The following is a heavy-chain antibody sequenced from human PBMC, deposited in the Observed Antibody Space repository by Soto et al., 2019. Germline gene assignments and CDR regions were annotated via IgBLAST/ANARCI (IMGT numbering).Heavy chain of an antibody. J-gene: IGHJ5*02. Sequence: ASVKVSCKVSGYTLTELSMHWVRQAPGKGLEWMGGFDPEDGETIYAQKFQGRVTMTEDTSTDTAYMELSSLRSEDTAVYYCATGGGNVVVVGFSNWFDPWGQGTLVTVSS. D-gene: IGHD2-15*01. CDR1: GYTLTELS. V-gene: IGHV1-24*01. CDR3: ATGGGNVVVVGFSNWFDP. CDR2: FDPEDGET.